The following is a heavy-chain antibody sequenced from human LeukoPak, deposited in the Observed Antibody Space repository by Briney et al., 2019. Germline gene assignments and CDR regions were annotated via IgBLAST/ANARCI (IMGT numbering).Heavy chain of an antibody. CDR1: GYTFTGYY. Sequence: ASVKVSCKASGYTFTGYYMHWVRQAPGQGLEWMGWINPNSGGTNYAQKFQGRVTMTTDTSTSTAYMELRSLRSDDTAVYYCARDRQLGVWGQGTTATVSS. CDR2: INPNSGGT. D-gene: IGHD6-13*01. J-gene: IGHJ6*02. V-gene: IGHV1-2*02. CDR3: ARDRQLGV.